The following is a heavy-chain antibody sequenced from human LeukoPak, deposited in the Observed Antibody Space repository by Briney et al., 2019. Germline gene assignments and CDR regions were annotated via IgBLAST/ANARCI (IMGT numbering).Heavy chain of an antibody. Sequence: ASVKVSCKASGCTLTGYSMNCVRQAPGKGLEWVGWINPKNGGTTYGQKFQGRVTMTRDTSITTAYMELSSLRSDDTAVYYCAKGVLQEPFDIWGQGTMVTVSS. V-gene: IGHV1-2*02. CDR3: AKGVLQEPFDI. CDR2: INPKNGGT. D-gene: IGHD6-13*01. CDR1: GCTLTGYS. J-gene: IGHJ3*02.